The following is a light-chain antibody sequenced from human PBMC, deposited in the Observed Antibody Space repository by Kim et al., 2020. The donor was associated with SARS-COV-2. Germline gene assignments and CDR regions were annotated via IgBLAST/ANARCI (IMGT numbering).Light chain of an antibody. V-gene: IGLV2-14*03. CDR3: SSYTRSSTNYV. Sequence: QSVLTQPASVSGSPGQSITISCTGTSSDVGSYNYVSWYQQHPGKAPKLMIYAVSNRPSGVSNRFSGSKSGNTASLTIPGLQAEDEADYYCSSYTRSSTNYVFGTGTKVTVL. J-gene: IGLJ1*01. CDR1: SSDVGSYNY. CDR2: AVS.